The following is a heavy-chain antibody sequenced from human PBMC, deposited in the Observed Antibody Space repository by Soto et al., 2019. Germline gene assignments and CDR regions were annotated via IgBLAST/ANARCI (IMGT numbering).Heavy chain of an antibody. CDR3: ARRRCISTSCFPDY. CDR1: GFTFSNYA. V-gene: IGHV3-23*01. CDR2: INVNIGST. J-gene: IGHJ4*02. Sequence: GGSLRLSCAASGFTFSNYAMGWVRQAPGKGLEWVSLINVNIGSTRYADSVRGRFTISRDNSKNTLYLQLNSLRAEDMGVYFCARRRCISTSCFPDYWGQGTLVTVSS. D-gene: IGHD2-2*01.